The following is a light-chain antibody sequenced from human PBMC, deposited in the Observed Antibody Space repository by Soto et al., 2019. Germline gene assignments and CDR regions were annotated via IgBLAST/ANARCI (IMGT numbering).Light chain of an antibody. J-gene: IGKJ1*01. Sequence: EIRMTPSPATLSVSPGERGTPACWASQSVSSNLAWYQQKPGQAPRLLIYGASTRATGIPARFSGSGSGTEFTLTISSLQSEDFAVYYCQQYNNWPRTFGQGTKVDI. CDR3: QQYNNWPRT. V-gene: IGKV3-15*01. CDR1: QSVSSN. CDR2: GAS.